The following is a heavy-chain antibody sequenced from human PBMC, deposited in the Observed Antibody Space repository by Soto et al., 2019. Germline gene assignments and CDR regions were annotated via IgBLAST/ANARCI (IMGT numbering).Heavy chain of an antibody. CDR2: ISYDGSNK. D-gene: IGHD3-10*01. CDR1: GFTFSSYG. CDR3: AKDGDYEPQGPGTRPQFDP. V-gene: IGHV3-30*18. J-gene: IGHJ5*02. Sequence: GGSLRLSCAASGFTFSSYGMHWVRQAPGKGLEWVAVISYDGSNKYYADSVKGRFTISRDNSKNTLYLQMNSLRAEDTAVYYCAKDGDYEPQGPGTRPQFDPWGQGTLVTVSS.